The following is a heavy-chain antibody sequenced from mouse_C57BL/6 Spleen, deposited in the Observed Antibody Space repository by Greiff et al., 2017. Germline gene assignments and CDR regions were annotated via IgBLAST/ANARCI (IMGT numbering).Heavy chain of an antibody. V-gene: IGHV1-72*01. Sequence: QVQLQQPGAELVKPGASVKLSCKASGYTFTSYWMHWVKQRPGRGLEGIGRIDPNSGGTKYNEKFKSKATLNVDKPSSTAYMQLSSLTSEDSAVYYCARNYYGTKYFYYWGQGTTLTVSS. CDR3: ARNYYGTKYFYY. J-gene: IGHJ2*01. CDR1: GYTFTSYW. CDR2: IDPNSGGT. D-gene: IGHD1-1*01.